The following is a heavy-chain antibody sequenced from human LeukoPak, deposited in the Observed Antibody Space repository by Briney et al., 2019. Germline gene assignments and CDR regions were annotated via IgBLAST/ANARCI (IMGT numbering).Heavy chain of an antibody. CDR1: GFTFSSYA. V-gene: IGHV3-23*01. CDR2: ISGSGGST. Sequence: GGSLRLSCAASGFTFSSYAMSWVRQAPGKGLEWVSAISGSGGSTYYADSVKGRFTISRDNSKTTLYLQMNSLRAEDTAVYYCARGRSGYYFDYWGQGTLVTVSS. CDR3: ARGRSGYYFDY. J-gene: IGHJ4*02. D-gene: IGHD3-22*01.